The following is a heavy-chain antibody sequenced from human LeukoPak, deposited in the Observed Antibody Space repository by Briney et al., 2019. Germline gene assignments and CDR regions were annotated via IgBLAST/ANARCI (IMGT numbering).Heavy chain of an antibody. CDR2: THHSGAT. V-gene: IGHV4-59*01. CDR3: ARSSGHSYGDFDY. Sequence: SETLSLTCSVSGVSITSNYWSWIRQPLGKGLEWLGYTHHSGATSYNPSLKSRSTMSLDTSNNQFSLKLSSVTAADTAVYYCARSSGHSYGDFDYWGQGNLVTVSS. D-gene: IGHD5-18*01. CDR1: GVSITSNY. J-gene: IGHJ4*02.